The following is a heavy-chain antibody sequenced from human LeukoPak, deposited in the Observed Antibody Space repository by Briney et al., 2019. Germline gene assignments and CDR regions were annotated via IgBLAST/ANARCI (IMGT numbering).Heavy chain of an antibody. Sequence: PSETLSLTCAVYGGSFSGYYWSWIRQPPGKGLEWIGEINHSGSTNYNPSLKSRVTISVDTSKNQFSLKLSSVTAADTAVYYCATTMIRITIFGVSYYGMDVWGQGTTVTVSS. CDR1: GGSFSGYY. CDR3: ATTMIRITIFGVSYYGMDV. J-gene: IGHJ6*02. V-gene: IGHV4-34*01. D-gene: IGHD3-3*01. CDR2: INHSGST.